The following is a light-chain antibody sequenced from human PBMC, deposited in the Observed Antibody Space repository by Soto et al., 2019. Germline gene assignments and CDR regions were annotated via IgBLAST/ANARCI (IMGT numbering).Light chain of an antibody. CDR3: MQGTQWPYT. CDR1: QSLVYKDGNTY. J-gene: IGKJ2*01. V-gene: IGKV2-30*01. CDR2: KVF. Sequence: DVVMTQSPISLPVALGQPASISCRSSQSLVYKDGNTYLNWFQQRPGQSPRHLIYKVFNRDSGVPDRFSGSGSDSDFTLKISRVEAEDVGVYYCMQGTQWPYTFGQGTKLEIK.